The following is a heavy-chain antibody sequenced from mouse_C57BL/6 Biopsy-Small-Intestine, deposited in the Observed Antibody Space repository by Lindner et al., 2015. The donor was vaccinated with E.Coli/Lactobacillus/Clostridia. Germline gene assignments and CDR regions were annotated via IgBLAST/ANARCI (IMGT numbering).Heavy chain of an antibody. D-gene: IGHD1-3*01. Sequence: SVKVSCKASGYTSSSYGINWVRQAPGQGLEWMEWISAYNGDTYYAQKVQGRVTMTTDTSTSTAYLDLRSLRSDDTAVYYCAELYFSGVTWYPKTWGQGTLVTVSS. V-gene: IGHV1-20*01. J-gene: IGHJ4*01. CDR2: ISAYNGDT. CDR3: AELYFSGVTWYPKT. CDR1: GYTSSSYG.